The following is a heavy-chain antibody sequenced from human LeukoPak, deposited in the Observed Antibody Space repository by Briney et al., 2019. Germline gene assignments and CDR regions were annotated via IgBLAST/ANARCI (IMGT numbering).Heavy chain of an antibody. V-gene: IGHV4-4*02. CDR1: GGSISSSNW. J-gene: IGHJ6*02. D-gene: IGHD2-2*02. CDR2: IYHSGST. CDR3: ARGEPYCSSTSCYIYYYYYYGMDV. Sequence: PSGTLSLTCAVSGGSISSSNWWSWVRQPPGKGLEWIGEIYHSGSTNYNPSLKSRVTISVDKSKNQFSLKLSSVTAADTAVYYCARGEPYCSSTSCYIYYYYYYGMDVWGQGTTVTVSS.